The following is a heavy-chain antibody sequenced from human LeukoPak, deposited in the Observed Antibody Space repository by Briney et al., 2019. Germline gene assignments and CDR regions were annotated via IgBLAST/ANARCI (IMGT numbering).Heavy chain of an antibody. J-gene: IGHJ4*02. Sequence: GGSLRLSCAASGFTFSDYYMSWIRQAPGKGLEWVSYISSSGRTKYYADSVKGRFTISRDNAKNSLYLQMNSLRAEDTAMYYCARDWESVVEIDWGQGTLVTVSS. D-gene: IGHD5-24*01. CDR2: ISSSGRTK. CDR3: ARDWESVVEID. V-gene: IGHV3-11*01. CDR1: GFTFSDYY.